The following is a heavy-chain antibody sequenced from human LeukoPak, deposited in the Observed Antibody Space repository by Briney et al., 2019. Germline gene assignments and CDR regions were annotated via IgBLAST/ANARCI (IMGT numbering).Heavy chain of an antibody. CDR2: IYSGGST. CDR1: GFTVSSNY. V-gene: IGHV3-53*01. Sequence: GGSLRLSCAASGFTVSSNYMSWVRQAPGKGLEWVSVIYSGGSTYYADSVKGRFTISRDNSKNTLYLQMNSLRAEDTAVYYCARDGGFGESVAFDIWGQGTMVTVSS. D-gene: IGHD3-10*01. J-gene: IGHJ3*02. CDR3: ARDGGFGESVAFDI.